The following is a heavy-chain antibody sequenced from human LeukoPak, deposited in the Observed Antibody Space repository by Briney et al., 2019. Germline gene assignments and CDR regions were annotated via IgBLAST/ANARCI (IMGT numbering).Heavy chain of an antibody. V-gene: IGHV3-21*01. CDR2: ISTGSTYI. D-gene: IGHD3-22*01. CDR3: ETYDSAGRGY. CDR1: GFTFSRYS. J-gene: IGHJ4*02. Sequence: GGSLRLSCTASGFTFSRYSMNWVRPAPGKGLEWISSISTGSTYIYFADSVKGRFTISRDNAKNSLYLQMSSLRAEDTAVYYCETYDSAGRGYWGQGTLVTVSS.